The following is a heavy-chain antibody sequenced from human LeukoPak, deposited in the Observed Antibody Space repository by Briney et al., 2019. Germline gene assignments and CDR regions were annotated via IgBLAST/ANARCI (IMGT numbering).Heavy chain of an antibody. CDR2: VYYTGST. V-gene: IGHV4-59*08. D-gene: IGHD3-3*01. J-gene: IGHJ4*02. CDR1: GGSLTTYY. CDR3: ARHRPTQYYDFWSGSDLFDY. Sequence: SGTLSLTCTVSGGSLTTYYWSWIRQPPGGGGEWIGHVYYTGSTNHNPSLKSRVAISVDTSKNQFSLKMTSVTAADTAVYDCARHRPTQYYDFWSGSDLFDYWGQGTLVTVSS.